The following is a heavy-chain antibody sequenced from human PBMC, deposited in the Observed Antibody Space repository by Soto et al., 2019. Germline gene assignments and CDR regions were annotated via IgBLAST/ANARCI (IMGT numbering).Heavy chain of an antibody. V-gene: IGHV1-18*01. CDR2: ISAYNGNT. CDR1: GYTFTSYG. CDR3: AREQWLVLDYYYGMDV. D-gene: IGHD6-19*01. Sequence: QVQLVQSGAEVKKPGASVEVSCKASGYTFTSYGISWVRQAPGQGLEWMGWISAYNGNTNYAQKLQGRVTMTTDTSTSTAYMELRSLRSDDTAVYYCAREQWLVLDYYYGMDVWGQGTTVTVSS. J-gene: IGHJ6*02.